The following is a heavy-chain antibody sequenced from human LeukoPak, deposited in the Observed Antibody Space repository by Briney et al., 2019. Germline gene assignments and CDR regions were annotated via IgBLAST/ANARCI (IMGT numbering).Heavy chain of an antibody. CDR3: AKDPSQGLRYFDWLLADYCYGMDV. V-gene: IGHV3-23*01. CDR2: ISGSGGST. Sequence: GGSLRLSCAASGFTFSSYAMSWVRHAPGKGLEWVSAISGSGGSTYYADSVTGRFAISRDNSKNTLYLQMNSLRAEDTAVYYCAKDPSQGLRYFDWLLADYCYGMDVWGQGTTVTVSS. D-gene: IGHD3-9*01. J-gene: IGHJ6*02. CDR1: GFTFSSYA.